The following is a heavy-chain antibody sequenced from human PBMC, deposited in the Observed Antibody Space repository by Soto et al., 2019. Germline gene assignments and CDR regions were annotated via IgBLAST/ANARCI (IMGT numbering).Heavy chain of an antibody. Sequence: HPGGSLRLSCVASGFSFRNYWMTWVRQAPGKGLEWVANIKQDGSERYYVDSVRGRFTISRDNAESSLYLQMNSLRAEDTAVYYCARDRNIGWPPLGSVVWGQGTLVTVSS. CDR2: IKQDGSER. CDR3: ARDRNIGWPPLGSVV. CDR1: GFSFRNYW. D-gene: IGHD6-19*01. J-gene: IGHJ4*02. V-gene: IGHV3-7*03.